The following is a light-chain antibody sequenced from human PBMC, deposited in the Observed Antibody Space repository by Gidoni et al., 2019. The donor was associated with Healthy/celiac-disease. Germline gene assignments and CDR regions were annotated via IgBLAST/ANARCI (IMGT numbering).Light chain of an antibody. Sequence: DIQMTQSPSSLSASVGDRVTITCRASQSISSYLNWYQQKPGKAPKLLIYAASSLQSGVPSRFSGSGSGTDFTSTISSLQPEDFATYYCKQSYSTSWTFGQGTKVEIK. J-gene: IGKJ1*01. CDR3: KQSYSTSWT. CDR2: AAS. CDR1: QSISSY. V-gene: IGKV1-39*01.